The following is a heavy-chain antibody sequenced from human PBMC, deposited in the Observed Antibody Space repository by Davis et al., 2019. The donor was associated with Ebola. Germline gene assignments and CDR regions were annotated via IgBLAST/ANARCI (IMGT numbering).Heavy chain of an antibody. CDR2: ITHSGST. J-gene: IGHJ2*01. CDR3: ARLANRGVGWYFDL. D-gene: IGHD1-14*01. V-gene: IGHV4-30-2*01. CDR1: GGSISSGAYS. Sequence: PSETLSLTCGVSGGSISSGAYSWNWIRQPPGKGLEWIGYITHSGSTHYNPSLKSRVTISVDGSKNQFSLKLNSVTAADTAVYYCARLANRGVGWYFDLWGRGTLITVSS.